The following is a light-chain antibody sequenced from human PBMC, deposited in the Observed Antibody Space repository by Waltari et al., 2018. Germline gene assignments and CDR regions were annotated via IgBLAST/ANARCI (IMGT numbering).Light chain of an antibody. CDR3: QTWGTGIHVV. J-gene: IGLJ2*01. Sequence: QLVLTQSPSASASLGASVKLTCTLSSGHSSYAIAWHQQPPAKGPRYLMKLNSDGSHSKGERIPDRFSGSSSGAERYLPISSLQSEDEADYYCQTWGTGIHVVFGGGTKLTVL. CDR1: SGHSSYA. V-gene: IGLV4-69*01. CDR2: LNSDGSH.